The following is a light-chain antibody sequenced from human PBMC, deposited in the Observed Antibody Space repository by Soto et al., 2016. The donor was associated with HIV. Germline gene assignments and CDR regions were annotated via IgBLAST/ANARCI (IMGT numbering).Light chain of an antibody. CDR3: QVWDSSSDHPYV. CDR2: DDS. J-gene: IGLJ1*01. CDR1: NIGSKS. Sequence: SYELPQPPSVSVAPGKTARITCGGNNIGSKSVHWYQQKQGQAPVLVVYDDSDRPSGIPERFSGFNSGNTATLIISRVEAGDEADYYCQVWDSSSDHPYVFGTGTKVTVL. V-gene: IGLV3-21*03.